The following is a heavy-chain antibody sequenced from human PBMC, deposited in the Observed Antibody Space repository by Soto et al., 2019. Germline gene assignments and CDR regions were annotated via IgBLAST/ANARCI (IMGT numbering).Heavy chain of an antibody. V-gene: IGHV3-21*01. D-gene: IGHD1-7*01. CDR1: GFTFSSYS. CDR2: ISSSSSYI. J-gene: IGHJ4*02. Sequence: GGSLRLSCAASGFTFSSYSMNWVRQAPGKGLEWVSSISSSSSYIYYADPVKGRFTISRDNAKNSLYLQMNSLRAEDTAVYYCARDLSAGTFFDYWGQGTLVTVSS. CDR3: ARDLSAGTFFDY.